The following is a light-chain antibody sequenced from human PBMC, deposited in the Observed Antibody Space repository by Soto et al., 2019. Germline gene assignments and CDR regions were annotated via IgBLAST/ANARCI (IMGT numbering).Light chain of an antibody. CDR3: QRGSRTLT. V-gene: IGKV1-39*01. J-gene: IGKJ4*01. CDR2: GAS. Sequence: DIQMTQSPSSLSASVGDRVTITCRASQSIDRYLNWYQQKPGTAPKLLISGASSLRSGVPSRFSGSGSGTDFTLTINSLQPEDFATYYCQRGSRTLTFGGGTKVDIK. CDR1: QSIDRY.